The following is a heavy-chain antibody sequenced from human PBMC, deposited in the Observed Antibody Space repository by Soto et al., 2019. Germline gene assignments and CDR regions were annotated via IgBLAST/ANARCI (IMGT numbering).Heavy chain of an antibody. CDR3: ARDRFSYNWNDFPYYYYGMDV. V-gene: IGHV3-30-3*01. J-gene: IGHJ6*02. D-gene: IGHD1-1*01. CDR2: ISYDGSNK. Sequence: QVQLVESGGGVVQPGRSLRLSCAASGFTFSSYAMHWVGQAPGKGLEWVAVISYDGSNKYYADSVKGRFTISRDNSKNTLYLQMNSLRAEDTAVYYCARDRFSYNWNDFPYYYYGMDVWGQGTTVTVSS. CDR1: GFTFSSYA.